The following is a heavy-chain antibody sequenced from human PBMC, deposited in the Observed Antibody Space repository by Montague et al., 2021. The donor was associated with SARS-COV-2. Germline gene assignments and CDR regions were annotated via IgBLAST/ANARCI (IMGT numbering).Heavy chain of an antibody. D-gene: IGHD3-10*01. Sequence: SLRLSCAASGFTFRSYWMHWVRQVPGRGPVWVSRIKPDGTSTHYAASVKGRFIISRDNARNTLPLQMTNMRADDTAIYYCVRPLWFGDSDYYFESWGQGTLVTVSS. CDR1: GFTFRSYW. V-gene: IGHV3-74*01. J-gene: IGHJ4*02. CDR2: IKPDGTST. CDR3: VRPLWFGDSDYYFES.